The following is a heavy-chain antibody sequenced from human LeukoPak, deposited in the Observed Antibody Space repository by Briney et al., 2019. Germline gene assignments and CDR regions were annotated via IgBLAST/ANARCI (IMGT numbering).Heavy chain of an antibody. D-gene: IGHD3-3*01. CDR1: GGSFSGYY. CDR2: IYHSGST. CDR3: ATSDFWSGYYFTLDY. J-gene: IGHJ4*02. Sequence: PSETLSLTCAVYGGSFSGYYWSWIRQPPGKGLEWIGEIYHSGSTNYNPSLKSRVTISVDKSKNQFSLKLSSVTAADTAVYYCATSDFWSGYYFTLDYWGQGTLVTVSS. V-gene: IGHV4-34*01.